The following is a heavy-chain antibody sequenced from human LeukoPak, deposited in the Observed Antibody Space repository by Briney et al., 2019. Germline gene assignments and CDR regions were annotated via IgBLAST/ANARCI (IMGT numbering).Heavy chain of an antibody. CDR1: GFSFSSYS. CDR3: AREIHYDFWSGYYGKNWFDP. Sequence: GGSLRLSCAASGFSFSSYSMNWVRQAPGKGLEWVSYISTSSSTIYYADSVKGRFTISRDNAKNSLYLQMSSLRAEDTAVYYCAREIHYDFWSGYYGKNWFDPWGQGTLVTVSS. CDR2: ISTSSSTI. D-gene: IGHD3-3*01. V-gene: IGHV3-48*01. J-gene: IGHJ5*02.